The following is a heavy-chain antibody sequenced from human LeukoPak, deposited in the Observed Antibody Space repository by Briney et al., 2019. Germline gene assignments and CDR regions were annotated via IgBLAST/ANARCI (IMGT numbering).Heavy chain of an antibody. J-gene: IGHJ4*02. CDR3: ARVQYSSSSRVDY. Sequence: SETLSLTCAVYGGSFSGYYWSWIRQPPGEGLEWIGEINHSGSTNYNPSLKSRVTISVDTSKNQFSLKLSSVTAADTAVYYCARVQYSSSSRVDYWGQGTLVTVSS. CDR2: INHSGST. CDR1: GGSFSGYY. D-gene: IGHD6-13*01. V-gene: IGHV4-34*01.